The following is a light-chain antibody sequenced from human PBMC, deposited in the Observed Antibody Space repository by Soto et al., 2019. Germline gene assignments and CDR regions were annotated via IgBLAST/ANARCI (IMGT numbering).Light chain of an antibody. CDR2: DVT. CDR1: SSDIGGFNY. Sequence: QSALTQPASVSGSTGRSVTISCTGTSSDIGGFNYVSWYQHLPGRAPKLIIYDVTNRPSGVSYRFSASKSGRTASLTISGRQPDDEAYYYCCSYSSSTTHVVFGGGTKVTVL. V-gene: IGLV2-14*03. J-gene: IGLJ2*01. CDR3: CSYSSSTTHVV.